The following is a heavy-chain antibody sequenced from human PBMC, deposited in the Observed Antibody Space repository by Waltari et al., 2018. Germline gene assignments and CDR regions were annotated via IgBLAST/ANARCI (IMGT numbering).Heavy chain of an antibody. CDR2: IFTSGST. J-gene: IGHJ4*02. D-gene: IGHD3-3*01. V-gene: IGHV3-53*01. CDR1: GFTVSSTY. Sequence: EVQLVESGGGLIQPGASLRLSCAASGFTVSSTYMAWVRQAPGKGPEWVSVIFTSGSTYHADSVKGRFTISRDNSKNTLYLQMNSLRAEDTAVYYCANEIYYFDYWGQGTLVTVSS. CDR3: ANEIYYFDY.